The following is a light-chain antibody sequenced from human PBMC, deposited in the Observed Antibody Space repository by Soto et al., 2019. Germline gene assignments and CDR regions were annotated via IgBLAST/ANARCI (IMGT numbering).Light chain of an antibody. CDR2: DVS. Sequence: QSVLTQPASVSGSPGQSITISCTGTSSDVGGYNYVSWYQQHQCKAPKLIIYDVSNRPSGVSNRFSGSKSGNTASLTISGLQAEDEAEYYCSSYPSSSTLGFGGGTKLTVL. V-gene: IGLV2-14*01. J-gene: IGLJ2*01. CDR1: SSDVGGYNY. CDR3: SSYPSSSTLG.